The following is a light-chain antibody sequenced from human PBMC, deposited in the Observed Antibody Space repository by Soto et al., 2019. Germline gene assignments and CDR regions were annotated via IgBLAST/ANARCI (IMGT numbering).Light chain of an antibody. V-gene: IGKV3-11*01. CDR1: QSVSNF. Sequence: EIVFTQYPTTLSFSPGDRATPSCRASQSVSNFLAWYQQKPGQAPRLLIYDASNRATGIPARFSGGGSGTDFTLTISSLEPEDFAVYYCQVRSNWPTWTFGQGTKVDI. CDR2: DAS. J-gene: IGKJ1*01. CDR3: QVRSNWPTWT.